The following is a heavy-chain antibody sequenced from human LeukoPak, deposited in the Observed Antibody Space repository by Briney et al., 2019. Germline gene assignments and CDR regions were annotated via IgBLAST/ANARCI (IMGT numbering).Heavy chain of an antibody. Sequence: SSETLSLPCTVSGGSITTSSYYWGWIRQPPGKGLKWIGIIYYSGSTYYILYLKGRVTISVDTSKNKFSLKLSSVTAADTPVYYCARDFRARYFDLWGRGTLVTVSS. J-gene: IGHJ2*01. CDR1: GGSITTSSYY. CDR3: ARDFRARYFDL. V-gene: IGHV4-39*02. CDR2: IYYSGST.